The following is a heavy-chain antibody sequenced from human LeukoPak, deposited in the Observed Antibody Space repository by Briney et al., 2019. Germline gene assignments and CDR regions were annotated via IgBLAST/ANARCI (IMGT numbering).Heavy chain of an antibody. V-gene: IGHV3-43*02. D-gene: IGHD6-19*01. CDR2: ISGDGGST. CDR1: GFIFDDYA. J-gene: IGHJ4*02. CDR3: ARESERSGWYDY. Sequence: GGSLRLSCAAPGFIFDDYAIHWVRQAPGKGLERVSLISGDGGSTFYADSVKGRFTISRDNSKNSLYLQMSSLRSEDTALYYCARESERSGWYDYWGQGTLVTVSS.